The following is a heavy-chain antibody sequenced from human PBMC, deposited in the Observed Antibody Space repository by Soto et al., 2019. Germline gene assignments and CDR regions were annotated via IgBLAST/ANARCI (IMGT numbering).Heavy chain of an antibody. CDR2: VYYTGST. Sequence: SETLSLTCTVSGDSISTFYWGWMRQSPGKELEWIGYVYYTGSTNYNPSLKSRVTISVDRSKNQFSLKLTSANAADTAVYYCARGRTVRNYAEDSSDYFYFFDYWGEGIQVTVSS. CDR1: GDSISTFY. CDR3: ARGRTVRNYAEDSSDYFYFFDY. V-gene: IGHV4-59*01. D-gene: IGHD3-22*01. J-gene: IGHJ4*02.